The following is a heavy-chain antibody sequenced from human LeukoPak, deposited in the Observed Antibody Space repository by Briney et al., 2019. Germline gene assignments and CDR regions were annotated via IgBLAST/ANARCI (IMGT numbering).Heavy chain of an antibody. CDR1: GFTFSSYE. CDR3: ARGGSYYCLDY. V-gene: IGHV3-48*03. J-gene: IGHJ4*02. D-gene: IGHD1-26*01. Sequence: GGSLRLSCAASGFTFSSYEMNWVHQAPGKGLEWVSYISSGSGTIYYADSVKGRFTISRDNAKNSLSLQMNSLRAEDTAVYYCARGGSYYCLDYWGQGTLVTVSS. CDR2: ISSGSGTI.